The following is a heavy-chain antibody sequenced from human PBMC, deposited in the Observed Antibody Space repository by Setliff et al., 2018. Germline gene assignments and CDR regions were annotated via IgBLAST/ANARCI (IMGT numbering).Heavy chain of an antibody. CDR2: IGASGDRT. D-gene: IGHD3-10*01. CDR3: RLWFAETWRDY. V-gene: IGHV3-23*01. CDR1: TFTFSKYA. J-gene: IGHJ4*02. Sequence: GGSLRLSCVASTFTFSKYAMTWVRQAPGKGLEWVSSIGASGDRTYYADSVKGRFTISRDNSRNSLYLQMNSLRVEDTAAYYCRLWFAETWRDYWGQGTLVTVSS.